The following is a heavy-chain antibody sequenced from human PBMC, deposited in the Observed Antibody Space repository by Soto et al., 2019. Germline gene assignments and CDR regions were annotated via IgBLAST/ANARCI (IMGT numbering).Heavy chain of an antibody. Sequence: QVQVVQSGAEVKKPESSVKVSCKPSGGTFNTYTVNWVRLAPGHGLEWMGRFIPILDMANYAQKFQDRVTITADRSTFTAFRELTSLTSDDTAVYYCAITYCRDNSCPRDFDFWGPGTRVTVSS. D-gene: IGHD2-21*01. V-gene: IGHV1-69*02. J-gene: IGHJ4*02. CDR1: GGTFNTYT. CDR2: FIPILDMA. CDR3: AITYCRDNSCPRDFDF.